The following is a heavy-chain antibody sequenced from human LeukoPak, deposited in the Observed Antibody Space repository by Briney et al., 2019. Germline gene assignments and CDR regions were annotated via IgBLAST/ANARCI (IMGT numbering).Heavy chain of an antibody. J-gene: IGHJ3*02. CDR3: ARTQLYDFWSGYYGDAFDI. Sequence: PVKVSCKASGGTFSSYAISWVRQAPGQGLEWMGGIIPIFGTANYAQKFQGRVTITADESTSTAYMELSSLRSEDTAVYYCARTQLYDFWSGYYGDAFDIWGQRTMVTVSS. V-gene: IGHV1-69*13. CDR1: GGTFSSYA. CDR2: IIPIFGTA. D-gene: IGHD3-3*01.